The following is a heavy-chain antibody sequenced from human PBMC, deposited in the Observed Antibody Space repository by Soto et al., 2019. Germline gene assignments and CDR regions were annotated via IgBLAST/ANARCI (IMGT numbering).Heavy chain of an antibody. CDR2: IYYSGST. CDR1: GGSITSYY. CDR3: ASINYDFWSGCSHYAGSFEH. V-gene: IGHV4-59*01. D-gene: IGHD3-3*01. Sequence: PSETLSLTCTVSGGSITSYYWSWIRQPPGKGLEWIGYIYYSGSTNYNPSLKSRVTISVDTSKNQFSLKLSSVTAADTAVYYCASINYDFWSGCSHYAGSFEHWGQGTLVTVSS. J-gene: IGHJ1*01.